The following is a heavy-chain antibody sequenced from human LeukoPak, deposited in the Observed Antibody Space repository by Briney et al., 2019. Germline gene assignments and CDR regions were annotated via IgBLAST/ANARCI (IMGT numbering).Heavy chain of an antibody. V-gene: IGHV3-30*18. CDR1: GFTFSNYG. Sequence: PGGSLRLSCAASGFTFSNYGMHWVRQAPGKGLEWVAVISYDGSNKYYVDSVKGRFTISRDNSKNTLYLQMNSLRVEDTAVYYCAKSITTYYYAMDVWGQGTTVTVSS. D-gene: IGHD1-14*01. CDR3: AKSITTYYYAMDV. CDR2: ISYDGSNK. J-gene: IGHJ6*02.